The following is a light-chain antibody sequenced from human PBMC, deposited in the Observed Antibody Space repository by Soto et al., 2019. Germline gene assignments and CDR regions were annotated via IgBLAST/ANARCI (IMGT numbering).Light chain of an antibody. CDR1: SSDVGGYNY. J-gene: IGLJ1*01. Sequence: TKPASVAGGPGQSINITCTGTSSDVGGYNYVSWYQHHPGKAPKLIIYDVSNRPSGVSNPFSGSKSGNTASLTVSGLQPEDEADYYCSSYTTSNTRQIVFGTGTKVTVL. CDR3: SSYTTSNTRQIV. CDR2: DVS. V-gene: IGLV2-14*03.